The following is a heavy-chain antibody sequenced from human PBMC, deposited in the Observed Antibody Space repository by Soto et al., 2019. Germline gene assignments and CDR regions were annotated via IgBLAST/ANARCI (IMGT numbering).Heavy chain of an antibody. CDR2: MNPNSGNT. V-gene: IGHV1-8*01. J-gene: IGHJ5*02. D-gene: IGHD1-26*01. Sequence: QVQLVQSGAEVKKPGASVKVSCKASGYTFTSNNINWVREATGQGLEWMGWMNPNSGNTGYAQKFQGRVTMTRNTSISTAYMELSSLTSEATAVYYCARGRSGSPRWFDPWGQGTLVTVSS. CDR1: GYTFTSNN. CDR3: ARGRSGSPRWFDP.